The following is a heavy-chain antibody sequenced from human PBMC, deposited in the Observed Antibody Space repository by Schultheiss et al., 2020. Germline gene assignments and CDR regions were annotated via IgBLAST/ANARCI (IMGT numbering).Heavy chain of an antibody. CDR2: LYYSGST. Sequence: SETLSLTCTVSDVSSSTRGHYWGWIRRPPGKGLEWIGSLYYSGSTYYNPSLKSRVTISVDTSKNQFSLQLNSVTPEDTAVYYCARVKVATHPGFDYWGRGTLVTVSS. CDR1: DVSSSTRGHY. J-gene: IGHJ4*02. D-gene: IGHD5-12*01. CDR3: ARVKVATHPGFDY. V-gene: IGHV4-39*07.